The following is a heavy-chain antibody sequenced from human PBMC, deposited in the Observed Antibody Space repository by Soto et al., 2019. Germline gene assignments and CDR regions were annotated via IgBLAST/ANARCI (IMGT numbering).Heavy chain of an antibody. V-gene: IGHV5-51*01. CDR3: ATLAVAGFYDY. D-gene: IGHD6-19*01. CDR2: IYPGDSNI. Sequence: PGESLKISCKASGYTFTDYWIGWVRQMPGKGLEWMGIIYPGDSNIRYSTSFQGQVTISVDKSISTAYLQWTSLKASDTAMYYCATLAVAGFYDYWGQGTLVTVSS. J-gene: IGHJ4*02. CDR1: GYTFTDYW.